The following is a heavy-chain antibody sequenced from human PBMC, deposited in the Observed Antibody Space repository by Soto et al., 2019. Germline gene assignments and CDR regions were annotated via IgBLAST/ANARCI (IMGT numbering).Heavy chain of an antibody. V-gene: IGHV3-23*01. CDR3: AKEYEYSSGWERIDY. CDR2: ISGSGVST. Sequence: GGSLRLSCAASGFTFSRHTMHWVRQAPGKGLEWVSAISGSGVSTYYADSVKGRFTISRDNSKNTLYLQMNSLRAEDTAVYYCAKEYEYSSGWERIDYWGQGTLVTVSS. CDR1: GFTFSRHT. J-gene: IGHJ4*02. D-gene: IGHD6-19*01.